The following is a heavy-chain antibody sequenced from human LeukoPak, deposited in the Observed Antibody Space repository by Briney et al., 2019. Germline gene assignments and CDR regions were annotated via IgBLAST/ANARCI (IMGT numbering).Heavy chain of an antibody. J-gene: IGHJ4*02. D-gene: IGHD3-10*01. CDR3: AKGTMVRGVPNYFDY. V-gene: IGHV3-30*02. CDR1: GFTFSSYG. CDR2: IQYDGSNE. Sequence: PGGSLRLSCAASGFTFSSYGMHWVRQAPGEGLEWVAYIQYDGSNEQYADSVKGRFSISRDSSKNILYLQMNSLRAEDTAVYYCAKGTMVRGVPNYFDYWGQGTLVTVSS.